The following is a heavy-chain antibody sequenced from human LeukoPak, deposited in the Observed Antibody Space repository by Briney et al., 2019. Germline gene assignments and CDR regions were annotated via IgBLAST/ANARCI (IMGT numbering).Heavy chain of an antibody. V-gene: IGHV3-33*06. J-gene: IGHJ3*02. CDR2: IWYDGSNK. Sequence: GGSLRLSCAAPGFTFSSYGMHWVRQAPGKGLEWVAVIWYDGSNKYYADSVKGRFTISRDNSKNTLYLQMNSLRAEDTAVYYCAKEEYRSGSDDAFDIWGQGTMVTVSS. CDR1: GFTFSSYG. D-gene: IGHD6-19*01. CDR3: AKEEYRSGSDDAFDI.